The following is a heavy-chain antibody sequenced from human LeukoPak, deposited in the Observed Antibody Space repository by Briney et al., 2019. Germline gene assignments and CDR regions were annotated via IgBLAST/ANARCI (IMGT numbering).Heavy chain of an antibody. CDR2: IYYSGST. Sequence: PSETLSLTCTVSGGSISSYYWSWIRQPPGKGLEWIGYIYYSGSTNYNPSLKSRVTISVDTSKNQFSLKLSSVTAADTAVYYCAREFWLGTPPQNPSHFDYWGQGTLVTVSS. J-gene: IGHJ4*02. V-gene: IGHV4-59*12. D-gene: IGHD6-19*01. CDR1: GGSISSYY. CDR3: AREFWLGTPPQNPSHFDY.